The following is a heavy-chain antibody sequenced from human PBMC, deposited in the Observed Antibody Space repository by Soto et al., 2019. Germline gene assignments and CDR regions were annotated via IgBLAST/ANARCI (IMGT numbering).Heavy chain of an antibody. V-gene: IGHV3-30*18. CDR1: GITFSSFG. CDR2: ISYDGSNK. CDR3: AKGTAYDILTGYLYYYYGMDV. J-gene: IGHJ6*02. Sequence: GGSLRLSCAASGITFSSFGMHWVRQAPGKGLEWVALISYDGSNKYYADSVKGRFTISRDNSKNTLYLQMNSLRAEDTAVYYCAKGTAYDILTGYLYYYYGMDVWGQGTTVTVSS. D-gene: IGHD3-9*01.